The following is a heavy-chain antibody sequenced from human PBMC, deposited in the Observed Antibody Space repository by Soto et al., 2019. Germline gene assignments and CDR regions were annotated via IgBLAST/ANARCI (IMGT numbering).Heavy chain of an antibody. V-gene: IGHV1-69*01. CDR1: GGTLSRHS. Sequence: QVQMVQSGAEVKKPGSSARVSCKVSGGTLSRHSISWVRQAPGQGLEWMGGIIPIFDATQYAQKFQGRLTITADESTTTFHMDLSGLRPEDTAIYYCARDLTSVRGSWGQGTLVTVS. CDR3: ARDLTSVRGS. CDR2: IIPIFDAT. D-gene: IGHD3-10*01. J-gene: IGHJ4*02.